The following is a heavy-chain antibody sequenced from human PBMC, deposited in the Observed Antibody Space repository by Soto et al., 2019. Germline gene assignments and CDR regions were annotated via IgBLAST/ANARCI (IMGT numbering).Heavy chain of an antibody. CDR2: IYYSGST. CDR1: GGSISSYY. CDR3: ARHAFSTGSHFDY. D-gene: IGHD1-1*01. V-gene: IGHV4-59*08. Sequence: SETLSLTCTVSGGSISSYYWSWIRQPPGKGLEWIGYIYYSGSTNYNPSLKSRVTISVDTSKNQFSLKLSSVTAADTAVYYCARHAFSTGSHFDYWGQGTLVTVSS. J-gene: IGHJ4*02.